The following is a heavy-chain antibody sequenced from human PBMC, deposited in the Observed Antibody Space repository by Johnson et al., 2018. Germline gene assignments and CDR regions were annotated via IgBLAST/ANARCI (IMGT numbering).Heavy chain of an antibody. V-gene: IGHV3-9*01. CDR3: AKDIEPYRSGWYGDALDI. J-gene: IGHJ3*02. CDR1: GFTFDDYA. Sequence: VQLVQSGGGLVQPGRSLRLSCAASGFTFDDYAMHWVRQAPGKGLEWVSGITWNSGSIGYADSVKGRFTISRDNAKNSLYLQMNSLRAEDTALYYWAKDIEPYRSGWYGDALDIWGQGTMVTVSS. D-gene: IGHD6-19*01. CDR2: ITWNSGSI.